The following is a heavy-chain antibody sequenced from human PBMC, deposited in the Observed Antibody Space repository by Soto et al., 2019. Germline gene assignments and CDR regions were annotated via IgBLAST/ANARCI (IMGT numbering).Heavy chain of an antibody. CDR2: IYYSGST. CDR1: GGSISSGGYY. D-gene: IGHD3-22*01. J-gene: IGHJ4*02. Sequence: PSETLSLTCTVSGGSISSGGYYWSWIRQHPGKGLEWIGYIYYSGSTYYNPSLKSRVTISVDTSKNHFSLKLSSVTAADTAVYYCARTYYYDSSGYYYSHFDYWGQGTLVTVSS. V-gene: IGHV4-31*03. CDR3: ARTYYYDSSGYYYSHFDY.